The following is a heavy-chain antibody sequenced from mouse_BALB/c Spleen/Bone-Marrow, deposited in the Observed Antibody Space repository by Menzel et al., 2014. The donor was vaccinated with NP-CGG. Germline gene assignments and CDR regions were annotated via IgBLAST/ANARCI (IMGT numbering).Heavy chain of an antibody. J-gene: IGHJ4*01. CDR2: IWAGGST. V-gene: IGHV2-9*02. CDR1: GFSLTNYG. CDR3: ARVISSAVGAMDY. Sequence: VQLVESGPGLVAPSQSLSITCTVSGFSLTNYGVHWVRQPPGKGLEWLGVIWAGGSTNYNSALMSRLSISKDNSKSQVFLKMNSLQTDDTAMYYCARVISSAVGAMDYWGQGTSVTVSS. D-gene: IGHD3-2*02.